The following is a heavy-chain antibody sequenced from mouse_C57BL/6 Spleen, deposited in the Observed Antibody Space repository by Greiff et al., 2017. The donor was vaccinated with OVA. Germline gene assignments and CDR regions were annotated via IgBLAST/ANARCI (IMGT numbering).Heavy chain of an antibody. CDR3: ARRSYDGYYAPYAMDY. J-gene: IGHJ4*01. D-gene: IGHD2-3*01. CDR2: IYPGSGST. Sequence: VQLQQPGAELVKPGASVKMSCKASGYTFTSYWITWVKQRPGQGLEWIGDIYPGSGSTNYNEKFKSKATLTVDTSSSTAYMQLSSLTSEDSAVYYCARRSYDGYYAPYAMDYWGQGTSVTVSS. V-gene: IGHV1-55*01. CDR1: GYTFTSYW.